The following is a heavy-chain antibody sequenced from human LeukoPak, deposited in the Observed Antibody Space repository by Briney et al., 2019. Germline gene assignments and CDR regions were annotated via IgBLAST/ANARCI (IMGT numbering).Heavy chain of an antibody. D-gene: IGHD3-10*01. J-gene: IGHJ5*02. CDR2: IYTSGST. CDR1: GGSISSYY. CDR3: ARGGYYGSGNDFRFDP. Sequence: SETLSLTCTVSGGSISSYYWSWIRQPAGKGLEWIGRIYTSGSTNYNPSLKSRVTISVDTSKSQFSLKLSSVTAADTAIYYCARGGYYGSGNDFRFDPWGQGTLVTVSS. V-gene: IGHV4-4*07.